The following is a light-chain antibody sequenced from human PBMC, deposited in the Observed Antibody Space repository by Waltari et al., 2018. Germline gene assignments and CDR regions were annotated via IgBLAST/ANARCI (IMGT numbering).Light chain of an antibody. CDR3: SSYTTSSAPGV. V-gene: IGLV2-14*01. CDR2: EVS. CDR1: DSDVGSYDF. Sequence: GTDSDVGSYDFVSWYQQHPGKAPHLIIYEVSNRPSGISNRFSASKSGNTASLTISGLQAEDEADYYCSSYTTSSAPGVFGTGTRVTVL. J-gene: IGLJ1*01.